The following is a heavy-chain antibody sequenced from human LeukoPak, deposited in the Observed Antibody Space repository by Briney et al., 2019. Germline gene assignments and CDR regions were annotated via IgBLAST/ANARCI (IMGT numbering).Heavy chain of an antibody. CDR1: GFTFYDYT. D-gene: IGHD4-17*01. J-gene: IGHJ4*02. V-gene: IGHV3-43*01. CDR3: AKGQPYGDLDY. Sequence: SGGSLRLSCAASGFTFYDYTMHWVRQAPGKGLEWVSLISWDGGSTYYADSVKGRFTISRDNSKNSLYLQMNSLRTEDTALYYCAKGQPYGDLDYWGQGTLVTVSS. CDR2: ISWDGGST.